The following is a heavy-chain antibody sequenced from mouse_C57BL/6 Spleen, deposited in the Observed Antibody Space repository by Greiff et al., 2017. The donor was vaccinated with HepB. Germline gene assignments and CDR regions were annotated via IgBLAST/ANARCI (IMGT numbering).Heavy chain of an antibody. J-gene: IGHJ3*01. CDR1: GYSFTSYY. V-gene: IGHV1-66*01. CDR3: ASMNYGSSSFAY. Sequence: QVHVKQSGPELVKPGASVKISCKASGYSFTSYYIHWVKQRPGQGLEWIGWIYPGSGNTKYNEKFKGKATLTADTSSSTAYMQLSSLTSEDSAVYYCASMNYGSSSFAYWGQGTLVTVSA. CDR2: IYPGSGNT. D-gene: IGHD1-1*01.